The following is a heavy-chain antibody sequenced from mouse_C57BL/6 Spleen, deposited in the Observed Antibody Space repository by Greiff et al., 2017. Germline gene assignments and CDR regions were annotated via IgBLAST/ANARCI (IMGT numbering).Heavy chain of an antibody. J-gene: IGHJ4*01. V-gene: IGHV5-9*01. Sequence: EVKLMESGGGLVKPGGSLKLSCAASGFTFSSYTMSWVRQTPEKRLEWVGTISGGGGNTYYPDSVKGRFTISRDNAKNTPYLQMSSLRSEDTALFYCARRDYYGSSYAAMDYWGQGTSVTVSS. CDR2: ISGGGGNT. CDR3: ARRDYYGSSYAAMDY. CDR1: GFTFSSYT. D-gene: IGHD1-1*01.